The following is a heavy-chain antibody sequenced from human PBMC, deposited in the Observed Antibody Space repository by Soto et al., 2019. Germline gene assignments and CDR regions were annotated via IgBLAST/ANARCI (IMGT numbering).Heavy chain of an antibody. CDR1: GFSLSTSGVG. Sequence: GSGPTLVNPTQTLTLTCTFSGFSLSTSGVGVGWIRQPPGKALEWLALIYWDDDKRYSPSLKSRLTITKDTSKNQVVLTMTNMDPVDTATYYCAHRRGVVVPAPYYYYYYMDVWGKGTTVTVSS. CDR3: AHRRGVVVPAPYYYYYYMDV. CDR2: IYWDDDK. D-gene: IGHD2-2*01. J-gene: IGHJ6*03. V-gene: IGHV2-5*02.